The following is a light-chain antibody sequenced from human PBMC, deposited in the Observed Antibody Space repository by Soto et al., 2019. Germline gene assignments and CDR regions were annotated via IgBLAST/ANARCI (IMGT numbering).Light chain of an antibody. CDR1: SSDVGAYNH. CDR3: SSYTIASAYWV. V-gene: IGLV2-14*01. J-gene: IGLJ3*02. Sequence: QSALTQPASVSGSPGQSITISCTGTSSDVGAYNHVSWYQHHPGKAPKLMIYEVSDRPSGVSNRFSGSKSGNTASLTISGHQAEDEANYYCSSYTIASAYWVFGGGTKLIVL. CDR2: EVS.